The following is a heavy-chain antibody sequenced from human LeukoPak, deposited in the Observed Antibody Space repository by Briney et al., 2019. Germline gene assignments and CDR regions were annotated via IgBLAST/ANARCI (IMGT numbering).Heavy chain of an antibody. V-gene: IGHV3-7*05. CDR1: GFTFGTYW. CDR3: ATERWGSSSWDY. D-gene: IGHD6-13*01. Sequence: GGSLRLSCAASGFTFGTYWMSWVRQALGKGLEWVANIKQDGSESYYVDSVKGRFTISRDNAKNSLYLQMNSLRAEDTAVFYCATERWGSSSWDYWGQGTLVTVSS. CDR2: IKQDGSES. J-gene: IGHJ4*02.